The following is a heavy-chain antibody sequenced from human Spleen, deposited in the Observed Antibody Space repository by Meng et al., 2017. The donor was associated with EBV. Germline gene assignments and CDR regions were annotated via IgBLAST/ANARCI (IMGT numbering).Heavy chain of an antibody. D-gene: IGHD5-24*01. CDR3: ARDRDGYNGLDY. V-gene: IGHV1-46*01. Sequence: QGPLVQAGAGVGYPGASVKVSCKPSGFTFVSYFMHWVRQAPGQGLEWMGIINPNGGLTAYAQKFQGRVTLTRDTSTSTDYLELSSLRSDDTAVYYCARDRDGYNGLDYWGQGTLVTVSS. CDR1: GFTFVSYF. J-gene: IGHJ4*02. CDR2: INPNGGLT.